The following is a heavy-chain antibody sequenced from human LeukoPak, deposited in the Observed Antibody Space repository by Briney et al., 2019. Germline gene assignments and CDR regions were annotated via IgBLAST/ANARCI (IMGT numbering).Heavy chain of an antibody. V-gene: IGHV3-7*03. D-gene: IGHD6-13*01. CDR2: IKQDGSEK. Sequence: GGSLRLSCAVSGFIFSSYWMSWDRQAPGKGLEWVANIKQDGSEKYYVDSVKGRFTISRDNAKNSLYLQMNSLRAEDTAVYYCARDGRGGRISWFDFWGQGSLVTVSS. J-gene: IGHJ4*02. CDR1: GFIFSSYW. CDR3: ARDGRGGRISWFDF.